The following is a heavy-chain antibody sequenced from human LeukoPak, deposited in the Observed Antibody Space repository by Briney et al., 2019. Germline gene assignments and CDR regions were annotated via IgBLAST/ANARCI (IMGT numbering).Heavy chain of an antibody. V-gene: IGHV3-9*01. CDR1: GFTFDDYA. CDR2: ISWNSGSI. J-gene: IGHJ3*02. Sequence: GGSLRLSCAASGFTFDDYAMHWVRQAPGKGLEWVSGISWNSGSIGYADSVKGRFTISRDNAKNSLYLQMNSLRAEDTALYYCAKDINFDIVATSVAFDIWGQGTMVTVSS. D-gene: IGHD5-12*01. CDR3: AKDINFDIVATSVAFDI.